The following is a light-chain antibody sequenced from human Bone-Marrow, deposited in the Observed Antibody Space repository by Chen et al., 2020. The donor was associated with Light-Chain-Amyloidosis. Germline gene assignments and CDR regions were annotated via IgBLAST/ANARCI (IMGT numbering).Light chain of an antibody. CDR3: QQYGTSPLT. J-gene: IGKJ4*01. CDR1: QTIRSNS. V-gene: IGKV3-20*01. CDR2: GSS. Sequence: EIVLTQSLGTLSLSPGEGANLSCRASQTIRSNSLTWYQQKFGQAPRLLIYGSSSRATGIPDRFTGSGSGTDFTLTINRLEPEDFAMYYCQQYGTSPLTFGGGTKVEIK.